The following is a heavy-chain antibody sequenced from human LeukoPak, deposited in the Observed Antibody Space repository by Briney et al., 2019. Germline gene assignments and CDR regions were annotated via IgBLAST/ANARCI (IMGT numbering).Heavy chain of an antibody. CDR3: ARAGGYCGRISCPYYFDY. V-gene: IGHV1-8*01. J-gene: IGHJ4*02. CDR1: GYTFTRYD. Sequence: GASVKVSCKASGYTFTRYDINWVRQATGQGLECMGWMNPNSGNTGYAQKFQGRVTMTRNTSISTAYMELSSLRSEDTAVYYCARAGGYCGRISCPYYFDYWGQGSLVAVSS. D-gene: IGHD2-15*01. CDR2: MNPNSGNT.